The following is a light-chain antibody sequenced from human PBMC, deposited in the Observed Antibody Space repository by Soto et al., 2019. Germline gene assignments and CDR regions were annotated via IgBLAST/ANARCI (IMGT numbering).Light chain of an antibody. CDR3: QHRSNWHLT. Sequence: EIVLTQSPATLSLSPGERATLSCRASQSVRSYLAWYQQKPGQAPRLLIYDASNRATGIPARFSGSGSGTDFTLTISRLEPEDFAVYYCQHRSNWHLTFGGGTKVESK. J-gene: IGKJ4*01. V-gene: IGKV3-11*01. CDR2: DAS. CDR1: QSVRSY.